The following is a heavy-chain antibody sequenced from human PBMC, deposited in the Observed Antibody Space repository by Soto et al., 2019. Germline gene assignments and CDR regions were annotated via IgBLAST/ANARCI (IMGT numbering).Heavy chain of an antibody. CDR2: IWYDGSNK. V-gene: IGHV3-33*01. CDR3: ARVRGDYVEDAFDI. CDR1: GFTFSSYG. D-gene: IGHD4-17*01. J-gene: IGHJ3*02. Sequence: QVQLVESGGGVVQPGRSLRLSCAASGFTFSSYGMHWVRQAPGKGLEWVAVIWYDGSNKYYADSVKGRFTISRDNSKNTLYLQMKSLRAEDTAVYYCARVRGDYVEDAFDIWGQGTMVTVSS.